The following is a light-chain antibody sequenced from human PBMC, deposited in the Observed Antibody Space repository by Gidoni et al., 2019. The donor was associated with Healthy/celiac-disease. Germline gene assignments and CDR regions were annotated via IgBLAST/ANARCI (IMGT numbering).Light chain of an antibody. CDR1: QSVSSSY. CDR2: GAS. CDR3: QQYGSSPRS. Sequence: EIVLTQSPGTLPLSPGERATLSCRASQSVSSSYLAWYQQKPGQAPRLLIYGASSRATGIPDRLSGSGSGTDFTLTISRLEPEDFAVYYCQQYGSSPRSFGQGTKLEIK. V-gene: IGKV3-20*01. J-gene: IGKJ2*04.